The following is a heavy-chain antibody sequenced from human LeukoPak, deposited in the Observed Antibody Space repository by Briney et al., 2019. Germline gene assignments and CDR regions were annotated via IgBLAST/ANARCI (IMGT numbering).Heavy chain of an antibody. CDR2: INHSGST. Sequence: PSETLSLTCAVYGGSFSGYYWSWIRQPPGQGLEWIGEINHSGSTNYNPSLKSRVTISVDTSKNQFSLKLSSVTAADTAVYYCARGTPYYDFWSGYLYYYYYMDVWGKGTTVTVSS. CDR3: ARGTPYYDFWSGYLYYYYYMDV. D-gene: IGHD3-3*01. J-gene: IGHJ6*03. CDR1: GGSFSGYY. V-gene: IGHV4-34*01.